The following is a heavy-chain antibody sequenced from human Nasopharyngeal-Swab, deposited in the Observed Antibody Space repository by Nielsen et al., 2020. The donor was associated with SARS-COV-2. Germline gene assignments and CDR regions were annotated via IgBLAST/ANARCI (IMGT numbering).Heavy chain of an antibody. J-gene: IGHJ4*02. V-gene: IGHV3-11*06. Sequence: RQAPGKGPEWVSYISSSGNYTNYADSVKGRFTISRDNAKNSLYLQMNSLRAEDTAVYYCARDKRLRGDYVFDYWGQGTLVTVSS. CDR2: ISSSGNYT. D-gene: IGHD4-17*01. CDR3: ARDKRLRGDYVFDY.